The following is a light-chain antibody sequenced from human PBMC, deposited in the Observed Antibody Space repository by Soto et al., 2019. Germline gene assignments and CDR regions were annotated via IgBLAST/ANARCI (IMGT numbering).Light chain of an antibody. V-gene: IGKV3-15*01. Sequence: EIVMTQSPATLSGSPGDRATLSCRASQSVSNNLAWYQKKPGQAPRLLIYGASTRATGIPARFSGSGSGTEFTLTISSLQSEDFAFYYCQQYNNWWTFGQGTRVDIK. CDR1: QSVSNN. J-gene: IGKJ1*01. CDR3: QQYNNWWT. CDR2: GAS.